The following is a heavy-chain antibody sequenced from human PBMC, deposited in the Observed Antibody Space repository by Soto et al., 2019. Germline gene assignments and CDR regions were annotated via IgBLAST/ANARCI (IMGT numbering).Heavy chain of an antibody. J-gene: IGHJ4*02. D-gene: IGHD5-12*01. CDR2: ISGSGGST. V-gene: IGHV3-23*01. Sequence: GGSLRLSCAASGFTFSSYAMSWVRQAPGKGLEWVSAISGSGGSTYYADSVKGRFTISRDNSKNTLYLQMNSLRAEDTAVYYCAVEGDSGYDPDRFDYWGQGTLVTVSS. CDR3: AVEGDSGYDPDRFDY. CDR1: GFTFSSYA.